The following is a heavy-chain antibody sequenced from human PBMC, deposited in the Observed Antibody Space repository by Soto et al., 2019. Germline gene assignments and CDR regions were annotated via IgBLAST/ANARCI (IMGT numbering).Heavy chain of an antibody. CDR3: VRDRYVDY. CDR2: ISSDGRPT. J-gene: IGHJ4*02. V-gene: IGHV3-64D*06. Sequence: GGSLRLSCSVFGFTFSGYGMHWVRQAPGKGLQYVSSISSDGRPTYYADSVKGRFTISRDNFKNTLYLQMSGLRLDDKALYYCVRDRYVDYWGQGTLVTVSS. CDR1: GFTFSGYG.